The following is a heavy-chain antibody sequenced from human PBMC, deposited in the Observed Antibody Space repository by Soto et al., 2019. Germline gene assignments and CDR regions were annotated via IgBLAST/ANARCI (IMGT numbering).Heavy chain of an antibody. Sequence: PXGSLRLSCAASGFTFSSYGMHWVRQAPGKGLEWVAVISYDGSNKYYADSVKGRFTISRDNSKNTLYLQMNSLRAEDTAVYYCAKALGSWGNYYYYGMDVWGQGTTVTVSS. CDR3: AKALGSWGNYYYYGMDV. CDR2: ISYDGSNK. D-gene: IGHD3-16*01. V-gene: IGHV3-30*18. J-gene: IGHJ6*02. CDR1: GFTFSSYG.